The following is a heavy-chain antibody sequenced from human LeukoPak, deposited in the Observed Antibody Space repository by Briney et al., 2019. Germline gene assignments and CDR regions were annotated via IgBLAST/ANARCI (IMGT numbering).Heavy chain of an antibody. CDR3: ARTGGVATTTPIDY. Sequence: SETLSLTCAVYGGSFSGYYWSWIRQPPGKGLEWIGEINHSGSTNYNPSLKSRVTISVDTSKNQFSLKLSSVTAADTAVYYCARTGGVATTTPIDYWGQGTLVTVSS. D-gene: IGHD5-24*01. CDR2: INHSGST. CDR1: GGSFSGYY. J-gene: IGHJ4*02. V-gene: IGHV4-34*01.